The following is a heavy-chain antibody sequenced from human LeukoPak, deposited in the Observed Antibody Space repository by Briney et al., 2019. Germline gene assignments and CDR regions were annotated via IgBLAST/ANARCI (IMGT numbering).Heavy chain of an antibody. Sequence: GSLRLSCAASGFTFSSYEMNWVRQAPGKGLEWGSYISSSGSNKYYADSVRGRFTISRDNDKNSLYLQMNSLRAEDTAVYYCASREWDYWGQGTLVTVSS. CDR1: GFTFSSYE. D-gene: IGHD3-3*01. CDR2: ISSSGSNK. V-gene: IGHV3-48*03. CDR3: ASREWDY. J-gene: IGHJ4*02.